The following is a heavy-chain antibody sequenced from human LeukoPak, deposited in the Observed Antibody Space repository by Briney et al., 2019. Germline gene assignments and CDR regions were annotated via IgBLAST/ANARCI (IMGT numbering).Heavy chain of an antibody. J-gene: IGHJ4*02. V-gene: IGHV3-30*02. Sequence: GGSLRLSCAASAFTFRSYGMHWVRQAPGKGLDWVAFIRYDGSNKYYGDSVKGRFTISRDNSKNTLYLQMNTLRAEDTAVYYCARDAVEAAACFDYWGQGTLVTVSS. CDR3: ARDAVEAAACFDY. CDR1: AFTFRSYG. D-gene: IGHD6-13*01. CDR2: IRYDGSNK.